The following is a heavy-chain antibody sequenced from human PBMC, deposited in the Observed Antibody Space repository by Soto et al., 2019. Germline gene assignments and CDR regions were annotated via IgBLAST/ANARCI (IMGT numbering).Heavy chain of an antibody. V-gene: IGHV3-74*01. D-gene: IGHD2-8*01. J-gene: IGHJ3*02. Sequence: GSLRLPCSASDFTFSTSWLHWVRQAPGKGLVWVSRINSDGSDTRYVDSVKGRFAISRDNAKNTLYLQMNSLRAEDTAVYYSAKPTVLMVYAIRLDAFDIWGQGTMVTV. CDR2: INSDGSDT. CDR1: DFTFSTSW. CDR3: AKPTVLMVYAIRLDAFDI.